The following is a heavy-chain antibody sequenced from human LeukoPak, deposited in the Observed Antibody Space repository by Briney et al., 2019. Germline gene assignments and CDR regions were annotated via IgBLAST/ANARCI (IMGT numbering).Heavy chain of an antibody. J-gene: IGHJ3*02. CDR2: IYTSGST. Sequence: SETLSLTCTVSGGSISSYYWSWIRQPAGKGLEWIGRIYTSGSTNYNPSLKSRVTMSVDTSKNQFSLKLSSVTAADTAVYYCARENPNRPGSSLSERAFDIWGQGTMVTVSS. D-gene: IGHD1-14*01. V-gene: IGHV4-4*07. CDR1: GGSISSYY. CDR3: ARENPNRPGSSLSERAFDI.